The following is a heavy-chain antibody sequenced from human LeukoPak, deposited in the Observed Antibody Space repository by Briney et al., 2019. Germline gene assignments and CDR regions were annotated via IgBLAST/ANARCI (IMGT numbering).Heavy chain of an antibody. CDR3: ASSPASTGYCSSTSCYLEWGY. D-gene: IGHD2-2*01. J-gene: IGHJ4*02. Sequence: SETLSLTCTVSGGSISSSSYYWGWIRQPPGQGLEWIGSIYYSGSTYYNPSLKRRITISVDTSKNQFSLRLSSVTAADTAVYSCASSPASTGYCSSTSCYLEWGYWGQGTLVTVSS. V-gene: IGHV4-39*01. CDR1: GGSISSSSYY. CDR2: IYYSGST.